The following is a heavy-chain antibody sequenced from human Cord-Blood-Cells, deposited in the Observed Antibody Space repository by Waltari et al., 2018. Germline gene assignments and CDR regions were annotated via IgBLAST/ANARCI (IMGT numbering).Heavy chain of an antibody. CDR2: IKQDGSEK. CDR1: GFTFRSYW. CDR3: ARDSFLGYYFDY. V-gene: IGHV3-7*01. J-gene: IGHJ4*02. Sequence: EVQLVESGGGWVQPGGSLRLPCAASGFTFRSYWMSWVRQAPGKGLEWVANIKQDGSEKYYVDSVKGRFTISRDNAKNSLYLQMNSLRAEDTAVYYCARDSFLGYYFDYWGQGTLVTVSS. D-gene: IGHD7-27*01.